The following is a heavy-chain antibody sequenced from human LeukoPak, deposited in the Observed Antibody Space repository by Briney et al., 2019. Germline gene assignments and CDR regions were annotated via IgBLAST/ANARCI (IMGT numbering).Heavy chain of an antibody. D-gene: IGHD3-22*01. CDR1: GGTFSSYA. Sequence: GASVKVSCKASGGTFSSYAISWVRQAPGQGLEWRGGIIPIFGTPNNAQIFQGRVTITADESTSTVYMDLNNLSSEDTAVYYCARARHDYETSGHYRHDAFEFWGQGTTVTVSS. CDR3: ARARHDYETSGHYRHDAFEF. CDR2: IIPIFGTP. J-gene: IGHJ3*01. V-gene: IGHV1-69*13.